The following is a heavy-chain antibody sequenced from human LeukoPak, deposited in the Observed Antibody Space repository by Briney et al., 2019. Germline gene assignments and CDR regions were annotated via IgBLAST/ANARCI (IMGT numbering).Heavy chain of an antibody. CDR2: IKEDGSEK. CDR1: GFTLSTYW. CDR3: ARARLAVSGNYFEN. V-gene: IGHV3-7*04. J-gene: IGHJ4*02. D-gene: IGHD6-19*01. Sequence: PGGSLRLSCAASGFTLSTYWMSWVRQAPGKGLEWMANIKEDGSEKYYVDSVKGRFTISRDNAKNSLYLQMNSLRVEDTAVYHCARARLAVSGNYFENWGQGTLVTVSS.